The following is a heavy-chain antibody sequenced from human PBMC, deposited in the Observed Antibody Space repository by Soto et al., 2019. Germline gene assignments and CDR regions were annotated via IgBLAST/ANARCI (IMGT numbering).Heavy chain of an antibody. J-gene: IGHJ3*02. CDR2: INAGNGNT. D-gene: IGHD6-13*01. Sequence: ASVKVSCKASGYTFTSYAMHWVRQAPGQRLEWMGWINAGNGNTKYSQKFQGRVTITRDTSASTAYMELSSLRSEDTAVYYCARVGWQQLVRAFDIWGQGTMVTVSS. CDR1: GYTFTSYA. CDR3: ARVGWQQLVRAFDI. V-gene: IGHV1-3*01.